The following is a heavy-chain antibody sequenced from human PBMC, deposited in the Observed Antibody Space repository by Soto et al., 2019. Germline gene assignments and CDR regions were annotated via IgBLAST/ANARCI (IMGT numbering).Heavy chain of an antibody. V-gene: IGHV4-30-4*01. D-gene: IGHD3-22*01. CDR2: IYYSGST. J-gene: IGHJ4*02. CDR1: GGSISSGDYY. CDR3: ARDSDYYDSSGYSITDY. Sequence: SETLSLTCTVSGGSISSGDYYWSWIRQPPGKGLEWIGYIYYSGSTYYNPSLKSRVTISVDTSKNQFSLKLSSVTAADTAVYYCARDSDYYDSSGYSITDYWGQGTLVTVSS.